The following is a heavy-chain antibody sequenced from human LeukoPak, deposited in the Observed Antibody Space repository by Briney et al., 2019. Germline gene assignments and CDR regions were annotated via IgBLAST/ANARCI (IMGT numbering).Heavy chain of an antibody. CDR3: ARGPYSYDSSGAFDI. CDR2: ISSSGST. V-gene: IGHV4-61*02. CDR1: GDSISSGDYY. Sequence: SETLSLTCTVSGDSISSGDYYWSWIRQPAGKGLEWIGRISSSGSTNYNPSLKSRVTISVDTSKNQFSLKLSSVTAADTAVHFCARGPYSYDSSGAFDIWGQGTMVTVSS. J-gene: IGHJ3*02. D-gene: IGHD3-22*01.